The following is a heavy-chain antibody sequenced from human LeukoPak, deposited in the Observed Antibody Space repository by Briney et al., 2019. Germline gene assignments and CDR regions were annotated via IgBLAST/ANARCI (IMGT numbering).Heavy chain of an antibody. CDR2: ISGSGGST. Sequence: PGGSLRLSCAASGFTFSSYAMSWVRQAPGKGLEWVSAISGSGGSTYYADSVKGRFTISRDNSKNTLYLQMNSLRAEDTAVYYCARKGDGYYYGSGSPHGMDVWGQGTTVTVSS. V-gene: IGHV3-23*01. CDR1: GFTFSSYA. CDR3: ARKGDGYYYGSGSPHGMDV. J-gene: IGHJ6*02. D-gene: IGHD3-10*01.